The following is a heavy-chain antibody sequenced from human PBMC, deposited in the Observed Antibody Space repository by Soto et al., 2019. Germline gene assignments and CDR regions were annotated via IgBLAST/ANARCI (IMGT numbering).Heavy chain of an antibody. CDR1: GFTFSRYA. CDR3: AKDSISSDGGYCSYYFDS. J-gene: IGHJ4*02. D-gene: IGHD2-21*01. CDR2: ISGSGGST. Sequence: RGSLRLSCAASGFTFSRYAVSWVRQARGKGLEWVSAISGSGGSTYFRDTVRGRFTISRDNSKNTLYLQIDSLRAEDTAVYYCAKDSISSDGGYCSYYFDSWGQGTLVTVSS. V-gene: IGHV3-23*01.